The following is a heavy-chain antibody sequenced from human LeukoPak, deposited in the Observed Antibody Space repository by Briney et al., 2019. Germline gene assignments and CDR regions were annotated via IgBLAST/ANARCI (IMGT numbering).Heavy chain of an antibody. CDR2: IKQDGSEK. CDR3: ARDRYNFDY. D-gene: IGHD1-20*01. Sequence: PGGSLRLSCAASGLTFSSYWMSWVRLAPGKGLEWVANIKQDGSEKYYVDSVKGRFTISRDNAKNSLYLQMNSLRAEDTAVYYCARDRYNFDYWGQGTLVTVSS. CDR1: GLTFSSYW. J-gene: IGHJ4*02. V-gene: IGHV3-7*01.